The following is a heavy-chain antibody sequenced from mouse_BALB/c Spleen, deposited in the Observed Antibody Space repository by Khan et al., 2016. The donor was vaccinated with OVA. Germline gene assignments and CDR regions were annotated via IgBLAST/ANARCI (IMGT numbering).Heavy chain of an antibody. CDR3: ARSYYGSSYGAMDY. D-gene: IGHD1-1*01. Sequence: VQLKESGPGLVKPSQSLSLTCTVTGYSITSDYAWNWIRQFPGNKLEWMGYISYSGSTSYNPSLKSRISITRDTSKNQFFLQLNSVTTEDTATYYCARSYYGSSYGAMDYWGQGTSVTVSS. CDR1: GYSITSDYA. CDR2: ISYSGST. V-gene: IGHV3-2*02. J-gene: IGHJ4*01.